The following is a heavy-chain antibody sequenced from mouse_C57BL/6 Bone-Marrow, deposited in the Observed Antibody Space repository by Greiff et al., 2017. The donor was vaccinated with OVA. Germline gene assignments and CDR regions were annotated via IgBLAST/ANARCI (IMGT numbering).Heavy chain of an antibody. Sequence: DVKLVESGGGLVKPGGSLKLSCAASGFTFSSYAMSWVRQTPEKRLEWVATISDGGSYTYYPDNVKGRFTISRDNAKNNLYLQMSHLKSEDTAMYYCARAFITTVVAERGFDYWGQGTTLTVSS. CDR3: ARAFITTVVAERGFDY. D-gene: IGHD1-1*01. J-gene: IGHJ2*01. V-gene: IGHV5-4*03. CDR1: GFTFSSYA. CDR2: ISDGGSYT.